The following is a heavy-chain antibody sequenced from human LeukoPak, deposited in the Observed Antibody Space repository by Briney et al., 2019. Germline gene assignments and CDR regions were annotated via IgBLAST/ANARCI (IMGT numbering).Heavy chain of an antibody. J-gene: IGHJ5*02. D-gene: IGHD3-10*01. CDR2: INPNSGGT. Sequence: GASVKVSCKASGYTFTSYYMNWVRQTPGQGLEWMGWINPNSGGTNYAQKFQGRVTITRDTSASTAYMELSSLRSEDTAVYYCATFSLVWFGELSGVVPWGQGTLVTVSS. CDR3: ATFSLVWFGELSGVVP. CDR1: GYTFTSYY. V-gene: IGHV1-2*02.